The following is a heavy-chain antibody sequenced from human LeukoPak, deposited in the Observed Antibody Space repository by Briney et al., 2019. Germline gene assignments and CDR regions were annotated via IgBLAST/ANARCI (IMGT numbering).Heavy chain of an antibody. J-gene: IGHJ4*02. V-gene: IGHV3-7*01. CDR1: GFSFNGEW. CDR2: IKPDGSQK. CDR3: ARVAKERVGGVYYFDY. D-gene: IGHD1-1*01. Sequence: PGGSLRLSCVASGFSFNGEWMNWVRQAPGKGLEWVANIKPDGSQKYYVDSVKGRFTISRDNAEKSLFLQMNSLRAEDTAVYYCARVAKERVGGVYYFDYWGQGTLVTVSS.